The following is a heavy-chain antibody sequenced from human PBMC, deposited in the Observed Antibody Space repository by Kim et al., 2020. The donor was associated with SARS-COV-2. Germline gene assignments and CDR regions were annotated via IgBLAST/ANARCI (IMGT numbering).Heavy chain of an antibody. J-gene: IGHJ4*02. CDR3: ARLEGGIVTPLDF. Sequence: GESLKISCEASGYRFTDKWLGWVRQRPGKGLEWVGAIYPGDSDDYYGPTFQGHVTISVDRSISKAYLQWSSLKASDSAIYYCARLEGGIVTPLDFWGQGT. V-gene: IGHV5-51*01. D-gene: IGHD2-21*01. CDR2: IYPGDSDD. CDR1: GYRFTDKW.